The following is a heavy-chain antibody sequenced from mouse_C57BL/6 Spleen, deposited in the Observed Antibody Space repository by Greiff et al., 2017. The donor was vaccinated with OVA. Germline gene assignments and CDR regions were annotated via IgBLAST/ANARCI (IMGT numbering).Heavy chain of an antibody. D-gene: IGHD2-3*01. Sequence: EVQLKESGAELVRPGASVKLSCTASGFNIKDDYMHWVKQRPEQGLEWIGWIDPENGDTEYASKFQGKATITADTSSNTAYLQLSSLTSEDTAVYYCTTYDPGAYWGQGTLVTVSA. J-gene: IGHJ3*01. CDR1: GFNIKDDY. V-gene: IGHV14-4*01. CDR3: TTYDPGAY. CDR2: IDPENGDT.